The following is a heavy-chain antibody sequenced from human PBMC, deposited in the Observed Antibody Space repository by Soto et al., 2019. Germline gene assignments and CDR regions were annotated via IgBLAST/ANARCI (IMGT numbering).Heavy chain of an antibody. CDR1: GFTVSSHY. J-gene: IGHJ3*02. CDR3: ARVPSGCHDSFDI. V-gene: IGHV3-66*01. CDR2: IYSGGST. D-gene: IGHD2-15*01. Sequence: EVQLVESGGGLVQPGGSLRLYCAACGFTVSSHYMSWVRQAPGKGLEWVSVIYSGGSTYYEDSEKGRFTISRDNSKNKLYIQMNSLRAEDTAVYYCARVPSGCHDSFDIWGQGTMVTVSS.